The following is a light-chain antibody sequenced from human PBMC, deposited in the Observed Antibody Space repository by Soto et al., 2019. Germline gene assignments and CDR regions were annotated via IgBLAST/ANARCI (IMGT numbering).Light chain of an antibody. J-gene: IGLJ1*01. CDR3: CSYTSSSTPYV. CDR2: DVS. Sequence: QSALTQPASVSGSPGQSITISCTGTSSDVGGYNYVSWYQQHPGKAPKLMIYDVSNRPSGVSNRFSGSKSGNTASLTISGRQAEDEDDYYCCSYTSSSTPYVFGAGTKLTVL. V-gene: IGLV2-14*01. CDR1: SSDVGGYNY.